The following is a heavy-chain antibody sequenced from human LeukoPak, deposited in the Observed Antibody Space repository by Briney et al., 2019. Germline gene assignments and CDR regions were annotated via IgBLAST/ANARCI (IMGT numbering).Heavy chain of an antibody. CDR2: INSDGSST. Sequence: GGSLRLSCAASGFTFSSYWMHWVRQAPGKGLVWVSRINSDGSSTSYADSVKGRFTISRDNAKNTLYLQMNSLRAEDTAVYYCASPTVVGATSDYWGQGTLVTVSS. D-gene: IGHD1-26*01. CDR3: ASPTVVGATSDY. V-gene: IGHV3-74*01. J-gene: IGHJ4*02. CDR1: GFTFSSYW.